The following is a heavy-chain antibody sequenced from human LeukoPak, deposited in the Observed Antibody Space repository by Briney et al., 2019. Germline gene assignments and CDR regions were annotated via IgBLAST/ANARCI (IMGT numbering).Heavy chain of an antibody. J-gene: IGHJ3*02. Sequence: PSQTLSLTCTVSGGSISSGGYYWSWIRQHPGKGLEWIGYIYYSGSTYYNSSLKSRVTISVDTSKNQFSLKLSSVTAADTAVYYCARCHYGSGTYAHGFDIWGQGTMVTVSS. CDR2: IYYSGST. D-gene: IGHD3-10*01. CDR3: ARCHYGSGTYAHGFDI. CDR1: GGSISSGGYY. V-gene: IGHV4-31*03.